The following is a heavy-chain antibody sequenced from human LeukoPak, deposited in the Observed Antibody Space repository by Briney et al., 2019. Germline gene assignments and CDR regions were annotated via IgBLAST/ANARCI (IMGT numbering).Heavy chain of an antibody. J-gene: IGHJ4*02. V-gene: IGHV1-8*01. D-gene: IGHD3-22*01. CDR1: GYTFTSYD. Sequence: ASVKVSCKASGYTFTSYDINWVRQATGQGLEWMGWMNPNSGNTGYAQKFQGRVTITADKSTSTAYMELSSLRSEDTAVYYCARVQGNYYDSSGPLDYWGQGTLVTVSS. CDR2: MNPNSGNT. CDR3: ARVQGNYYDSSGPLDY.